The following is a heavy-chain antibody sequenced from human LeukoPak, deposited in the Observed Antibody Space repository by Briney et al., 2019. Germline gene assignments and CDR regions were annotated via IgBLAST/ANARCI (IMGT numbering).Heavy chain of an antibody. J-gene: IGHJ3*02. CDR2: ISDRSDKT. D-gene: IGHD4-17*01. CDR1: GFTFSSYA. CDR3: AKPSYGDPLDAFDI. Sequence: GGSLRLSCAASGFTFSSYAMNWVRQAPGKGLEWVSTISDRSDKTYYADSVRGRFTISRDDSKNTLFLQMNSLRAEDTAVYYCAKPSYGDPLDAFDIWGQGTMVTVSS. V-gene: IGHV3-23*01.